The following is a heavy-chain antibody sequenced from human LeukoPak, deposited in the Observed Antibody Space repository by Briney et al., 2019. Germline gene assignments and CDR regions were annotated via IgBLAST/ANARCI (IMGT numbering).Heavy chain of an antibody. CDR2: ISSSSTI. CDR3: AKGFWSGSFNWFDP. CDR1: GFTFSSYS. V-gene: IGHV3-48*01. Sequence: GGSLRLSCAASGFTFSSYSMNWVRQAPGKGLEWVSYISSSSTIYYADSVKGRFTISRDNAKNSLYLQMNSLRAEDTAVYYCAKGFWSGSFNWFDPWGQGTLVTVSS. J-gene: IGHJ5*02. D-gene: IGHD3-3*01.